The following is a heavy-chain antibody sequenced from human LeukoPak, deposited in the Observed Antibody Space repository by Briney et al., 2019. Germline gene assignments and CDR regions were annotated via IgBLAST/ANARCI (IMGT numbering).Heavy chain of an antibody. CDR2: MNPNSGNT. Sequence: WASVKVSCKASGYTFTSYDINWVRQATGQGLEWIGWMNPNSGNTGYAQKFQGRVTITRNTSISTAYMELSSLRSEDTAVYYCARGVTMVRGVIITSIVYYFDYWGQGTLVTVSS. J-gene: IGHJ4*02. CDR1: GYTFTSYD. V-gene: IGHV1-8*03. D-gene: IGHD3-10*01. CDR3: ARGVTMVRGVIITSIVYYFDY.